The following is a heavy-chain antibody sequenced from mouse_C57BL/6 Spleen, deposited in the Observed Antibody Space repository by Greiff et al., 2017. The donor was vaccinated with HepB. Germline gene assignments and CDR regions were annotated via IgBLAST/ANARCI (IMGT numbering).Heavy chain of an antibody. CDR1: GFTFSDYG. D-gene: IGHD2-1*01. J-gene: IGHJ2*01. Sequence: EVKLMESGGGLVKPGGSLTLSCAASGFTFSDYGMHWVRQAPEKGVEWVAYISSGSSTIYYADTVKGRITISRDNAKNTLFLQMTSLRSEDTAMYYCARPEYGNVFDYWGQGTTLTVSS. V-gene: IGHV5-17*01. CDR2: ISSGSSTI. CDR3: ARPEYGNVFDY.